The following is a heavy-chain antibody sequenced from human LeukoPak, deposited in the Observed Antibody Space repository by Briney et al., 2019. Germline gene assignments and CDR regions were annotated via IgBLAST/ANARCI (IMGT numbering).Heavy chain of an antibody. CDR1: GGSISSSSYY. Sequence: PSETLSLTCTVSGGSISSSSYYWGWIRQPPGKGLEWIGSIYYSGSTYYNPSLKSRVTISVDTSKNQFSLKLSSVTAADTAVYYCARQKGYYSDYWGQGTLVTVSS. J-gene: IGHJ4*02. CDR3: ARQKGYYSDY. CDR2: IYYSGST. V-gene: IGHV4-39*01.